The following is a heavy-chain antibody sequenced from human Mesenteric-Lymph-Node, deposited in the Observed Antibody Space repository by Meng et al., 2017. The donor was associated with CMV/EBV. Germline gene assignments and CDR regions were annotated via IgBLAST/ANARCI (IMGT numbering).Heavy chain of an antibody. CDR3: ARGPTRNYFDY. CDR1: GGSISSYY. Sequence: GSLRLSCTVSGGSISSYYWSWIRQPPGKGLEWIGYIYYSGSTNYNPSLKSRVTISVDTSKNQFSLILSSVTAADTAVYYCARGPTRNYFDYWGQGTLVTVSS. J-gene: IGHJ4*02. CDR2: IYYSGST. V-gene: IGHV4-59*01.